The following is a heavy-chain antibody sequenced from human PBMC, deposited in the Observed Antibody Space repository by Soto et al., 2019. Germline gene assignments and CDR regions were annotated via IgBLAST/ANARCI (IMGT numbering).Heavy chain of an antibody. CDR1: GLTFSSYW. CDR3: ARVGYSFCGMDV. Sequence: GPLSMSCAASGLTFSSYWISWVRQAPGKGLEWVVNIKQDGSEKYYVDSVKGRFTISRDNAKNSLYLQMNSLRAEDTAVYYCARVGYSFCGMDVWGQVTTVTVSS. V-gene: IGHV3-7*03. CDR2: IKQDGSEK. J-gene: IGHJ6*02. D-gene: IGHD5-12*01.